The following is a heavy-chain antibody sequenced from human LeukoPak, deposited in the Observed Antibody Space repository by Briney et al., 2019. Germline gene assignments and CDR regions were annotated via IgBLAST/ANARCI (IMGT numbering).Heavy chain of an antibody. CDR3: ARELTGDTLPWFDP. J-gene: IGHJ5*02. V-gene: IGHV4-61*10. CDR1: GDSINSGSYY. Sequence: SQTLSLTCTVSGDSINSGSYYWSWIRQPAGKGLEWIGRIYYSGSTNYNPSLKSRVTISVDTSKNQFSLKLSSVTAADTAVYYCARELTGDTLPWFDPWGQGTLVTVSS. CDR2: IYYSGST. D-gene: IGHD7-27*01.